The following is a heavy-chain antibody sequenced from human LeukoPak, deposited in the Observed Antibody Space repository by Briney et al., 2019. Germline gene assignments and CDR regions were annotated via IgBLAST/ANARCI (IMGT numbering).Heavy chain of an antibody. CDR1: GDSISSYY. Sequence: SETLSLTCTVSGDSISSYYWSWIRQPPGKGLEWIGYIYYSGSTIYNPSLNSRVTISVDTSKNQFPLKLSSVTPADTAVYYCARDLCSGGSCYPGWLDPWGQGTLVTVSS. J-gene: IGHJ5*02. CDR3: ARDLCSGGSCYPGWLDP. CDR2: IYYSGST. D-gene: IGHD2-15*01. V-gene: IGHV4-59*01.